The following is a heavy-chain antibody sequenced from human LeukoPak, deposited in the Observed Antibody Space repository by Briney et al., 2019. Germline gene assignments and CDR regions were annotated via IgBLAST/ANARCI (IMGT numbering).Heavy chain of an antibody. CDR2: IYTSGGA. CDR3: ARGYGDYAPLY. D-gene: IGHD4-17*01. CDR1: GGSISSYY. Sequence: SETLSLTCTASGGSISSYYWSWIRQPAGKGLEWIGRIYTSGGANYNPSPKSGVTMSVDTSKNQYSLKLSSVTAADTAVYYCARGYGDYAPLYWGQGTLVTVPS. V-gene: IGHV4-4*07. J-gene: IGHJ4*02.